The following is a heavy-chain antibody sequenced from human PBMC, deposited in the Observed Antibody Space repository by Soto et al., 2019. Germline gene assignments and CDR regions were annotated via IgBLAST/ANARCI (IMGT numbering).Heavy chain of an antibody. CDR2: IDWDDDK. V-gene: IGHV2-70*01. CDR3: ARTLHFITFGGVIVMESYYYYGMDV. Sequence: ESGPTLVNPTQTLTLTCTFSGFSLSTSGMCVSWIRQPPGKALEWLALIDWDDDKYYSTSLKTRLTISKDTSKNQVVLTMTNMDPVDTATYYCARTLHFITFGGVIVMESYYYYGMDVWGQGTTVTVSS. CDR1: GFSLSTSGMC. D-gene: IGHD3-16*02. J-gene: IGHJ6*02.